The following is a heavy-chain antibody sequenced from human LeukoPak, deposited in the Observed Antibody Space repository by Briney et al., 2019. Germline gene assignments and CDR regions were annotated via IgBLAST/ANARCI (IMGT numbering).Heavy chain of an antibody. Sequence: KPSETLSLTCTVSGGSISSSDYYWGWIRQPPGKGLEWIGSIYYSVTTYYNPSLKSRVTISVDTSKNQFSLKMSSVTAADTAVYYCARHEHLHYYGLWFDPWGQGTLVTVSS. V-gene: IGHV4-39*01. CDR2: IYYSVTT. CDR3: ARHEHLHYYGLWFDP. J-gene: IGHJ5*02. CDR1: GGSISSSDYY. D-gene: IGHD3-10*01.